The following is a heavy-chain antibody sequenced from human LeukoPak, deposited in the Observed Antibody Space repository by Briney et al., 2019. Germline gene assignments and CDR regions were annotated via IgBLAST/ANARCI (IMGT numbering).Heavy chain of an antibody. CDR2: FYPEDGET. CDR3: ATGRVYCSGGSCYSGWFDP. V-gene: IGHV1-24*01. CDR1: GDTLTELS. Sequence: ASVTVSCKVSGDTLTELSMHWVRQAPGKGREWRGGFYPEDGETIYAQTLEGRVTMTEDTSTDTAYMELSSLRSEATAVYYCATGRVYCSGGSCYSGWFDPWGQGTLVTVSS. D-gene: IGHD2-15*01. J-gene: IGHJ5*02.